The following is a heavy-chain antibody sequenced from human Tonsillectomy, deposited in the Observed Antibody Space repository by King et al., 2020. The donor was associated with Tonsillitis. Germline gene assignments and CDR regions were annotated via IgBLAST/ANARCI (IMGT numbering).Heavy chain of an antibody. V-gene: IGHV1-18*01. J-gene: IGHJ4*02. D-gene: IGHD6-13*01. CDR1: GYTFTSYG. CDR3: ARQQLVPCFDY. CDR2: ISAHNGNT. Sequence: VQLVESGAEVKKPGASVKVSCKASGYTFTSYGISWVRQAPGQGLEWMGWISAHNGNTNTAQKLQGRGTMTTDTSTSTAYMELRRLRSDDTAVYYCARQQLVPCFDYWGQGTLVTVSS.